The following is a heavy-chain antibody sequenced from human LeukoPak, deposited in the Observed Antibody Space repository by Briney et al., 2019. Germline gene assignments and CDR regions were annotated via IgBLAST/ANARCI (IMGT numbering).Heavy chain of an antibody. D-gene: IGHD3-22*01. CDR3: ARDDRAATDSSPAAFDI. J-gene: IGHJ3*02. CDR2: IYYSGST. V-gene: IGHV4-59*01. CDR1: GGSISSYY. Sequence: SETLSLTCTVSGGSISSYYWSWIRQPPGKGLEWIGYIYYSGSTNYNPSLKSRVTISVDTSKNQFSLKLSSVTAADTAVYYCARDDRAATDSSPAAFDIWGKGTMVTVSS.